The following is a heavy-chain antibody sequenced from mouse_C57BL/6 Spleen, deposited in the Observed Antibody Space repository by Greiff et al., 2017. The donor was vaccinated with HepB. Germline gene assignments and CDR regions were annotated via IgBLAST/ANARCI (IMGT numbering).Heavy chain of an antibody. CDR3: ARHGDYPFDY. D-gene: IGHD2-13*01. V-gene: IGHV5-12*01. CDR1: GFTFSDYY. Sequence: LQQSGGGLVQPGGSLKLSCAASGFTFSDYYMYWVRQTPEKRLEWVAYISNGGGSTYYPDTVKGRFTISRDNAKNTLYLQMSRLKSEDTAMYYCARHGDYPFDYWGQGTTLTVSS. J-gene: IGHJ2*01. CDR2: ISNGGGST.